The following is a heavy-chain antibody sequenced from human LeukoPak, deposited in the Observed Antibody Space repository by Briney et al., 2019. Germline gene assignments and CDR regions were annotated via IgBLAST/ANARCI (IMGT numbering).Heavy chain of an antibody. CDR3: ARDRWLVTMVRGVIIDY. D-gene: IGHD3-10*01. J-gene: IGHJ4*02. Sequence: ASVKVSCKASGYTFTGYYMHWVRQAPGQGLEWMGWINPNSGGTNYAQKFQGRVTMTRDTSISTAYMELSRLRSDDTAVYYCARDRWLVTMVRGVIIDYWGQGTLVTVSS. V-gene: IGHV1-2*02. CDR1: GYTFTGYY. CDR2: INPNSGGT.